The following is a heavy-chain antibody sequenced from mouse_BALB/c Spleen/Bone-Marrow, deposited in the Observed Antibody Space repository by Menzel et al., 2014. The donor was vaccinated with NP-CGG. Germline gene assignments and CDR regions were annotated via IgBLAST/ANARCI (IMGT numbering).Heavy chain of an antibody. CDR3: ARTGFFDV. CDR1: GDSITGGY. V-gene: IGHV3-8*02. J-gene: IGHJ1*01. CDR2: ISYRGTT. Sequence: DVKLVESGPSLVKPSQTLSLTCSVTGDSITGGYWHWIRKLPGNKLECMGYISYRGTTYYNPSLKSRISITRDTSKNQYYLELNSVAAEDTATYYCARTGFFDVWGAGTTVPVSS.